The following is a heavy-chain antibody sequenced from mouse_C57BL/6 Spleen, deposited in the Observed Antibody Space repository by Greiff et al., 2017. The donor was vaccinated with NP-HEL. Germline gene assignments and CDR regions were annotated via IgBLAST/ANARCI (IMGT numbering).Heavy chain of an antibody. CDR3: AKLGGFAY. J-gene: IGHJ3*01. CDR1: GYSFTSYY. D-gene: IGHD4-1*01. CDR2: IYPGSGNT. Sequence: QVHVKQSGPELVKPGASVKISCKASGYSFTSYYIHWVKQRPGQGLEWIGWIYPGSGNTKYNEKFKGKATLTADTSSSTAYMQLSSLTSEDSAVYYCAKLGGFAYWGQGTLVTVSA. V-gene: IGHV1-66*01.